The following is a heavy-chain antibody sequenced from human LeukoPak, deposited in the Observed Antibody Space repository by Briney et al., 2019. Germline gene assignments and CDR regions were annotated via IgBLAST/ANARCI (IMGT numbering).Heavy chain of an antibody. Sequence: SQTLSLTCAVYGGSFSGYYWSWIRQPPGKGLEWIGEINHSGSTNYNPSLKSRVTISVDTTKNQFSLKLSSVTAADTAVYYCARGSNYQEFDYWGQGTLVTVSS. CDR3: ARGSNYQEFDY. CDR1: GGSFSGYY. V-gene: IGHV4-34*01. D-gene: IGHD4-11*01. CDR2: INHSGST. J-gene: IGHJ4*02.